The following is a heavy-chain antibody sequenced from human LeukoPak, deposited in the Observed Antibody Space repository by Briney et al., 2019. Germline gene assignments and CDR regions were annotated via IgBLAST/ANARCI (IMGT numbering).Heavy chain of an antibody. J-gene: IGHJ6*03. CDR3: ARVSITMVRGVIASALAYYYYYMDV. Sequence: SETPSLTCTVSGGSISSSSYYWGWIRQPPGKGLEWIGSIYYSGSTYYNPSLKSRVTISVDTSKNQFSLKLSSVTAADTAVYYCARVSITMVRGVIASALAYYYYYMDVWGKGTTVTVSS. CDR1: GGSISSSSYY. CDR2: IYYSGST. V-gene: IGHV4-39*07. D-gene: IGHD3-10*01.